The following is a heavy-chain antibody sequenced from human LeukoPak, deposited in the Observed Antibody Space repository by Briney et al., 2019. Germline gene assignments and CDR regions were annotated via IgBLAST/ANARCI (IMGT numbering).Heavy chain of an antibody. V-gene: IGHV4-59*01. CDR3: ARDSYNYGSGSLDY. Sequence: PSETLSLTCTVIIGSIEKYYWSWIRQPPGKGLEWIGYISYSGTTKYNPSLKSRVTMSVDTSKHQFSLHLSSVTAADTAIYYCARDSYNYGSGSLDYWGRGTLVTVSS. J-gene: IGHJ4*02. D-gene: IGHD5-18*01. CDR2: ISYSGTT. CDR1: IGSIEKYY.